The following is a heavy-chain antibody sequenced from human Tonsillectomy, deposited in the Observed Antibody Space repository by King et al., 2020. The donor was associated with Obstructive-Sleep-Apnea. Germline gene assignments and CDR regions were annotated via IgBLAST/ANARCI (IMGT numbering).Heavy chain of an antibody. CDR3: ESEGAAGATEGAAGITAFDI. CDR2: IYYSGST. J-gene: IGHJ3*02. V-gene: IGHV4-4*02. Sequence: QLQESGPGLVKPSGTLSLNCAGSAGSINSNNWWSWVRQPPGKGLEWIGEIYYSGSTNSNPSLQSRVSISLDKSQNQVTLNLSPLTAADTAVYYCESEGAAGATEGAAGITAFDIWGQGTMVTVSS. D-gene: IGHD6-13*01. CDR1: AGSINSNNW.